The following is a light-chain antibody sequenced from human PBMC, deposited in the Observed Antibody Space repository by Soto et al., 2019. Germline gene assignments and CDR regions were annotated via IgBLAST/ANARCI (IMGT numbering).Light chain of an antibody. J-gene: IGKJ3*01. Sequence: DIQMTQSPSTLSASVGDRVTITCRASQNINTWLAWYQQKPGIAPKLLIYRASSLESGVPSRFSGSGSGTEFTLTISSLQPEDFSTYYCQHYDTYSGTFGPGTKVDVK. CDR3: QHYDTYSGT. CDR1: QNINTW. CDR2: RAS. V-gene: IGKV1-5*03.